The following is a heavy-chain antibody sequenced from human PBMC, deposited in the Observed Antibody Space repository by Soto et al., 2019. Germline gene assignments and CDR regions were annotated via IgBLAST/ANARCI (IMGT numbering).Heavy chain of an antibody. D-gene: IGHD2-21*02. CDR1: GGSVSSGSYY. CDR2: IYYSGST. J-gene: IGHJ4*02. CDR3: ARGAVVGTAILPDY. V-gene: IGHV4-61*01. Sequence: PSETLSLTCTVPGGSVSSGSYYWSWIRQPPGKGLEWIGYIYYSGSTNYNPSLKSRVTISVDTSKNQFSLKLNSVSAGDTAVYYCARGAVVGTAILPDYWGQGILVTVSS.